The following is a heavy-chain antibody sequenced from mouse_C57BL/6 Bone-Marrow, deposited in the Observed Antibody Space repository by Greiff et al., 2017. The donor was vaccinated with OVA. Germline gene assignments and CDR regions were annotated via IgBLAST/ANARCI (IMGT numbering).Heavy chain of an antibody. CDR2: INPYNGGT. D-gene: IGHD2-4*01. V-gene: IGHV1-19*01. CDR1: GYTFTDYY. J-gene: IGHJ4*01. CDR3: ARGDYDGGGAMDY. Sequence: EVQLQQSGPVLVKPGASVKMSCKASGYTFTDYYMNWVKQSHGKSLEWIGVINPYNGGTSYNQKFKGKATLTVDKSSSTAYMELNSLTSEDSAVYYGARGDYDGGGAMDYWGQGTSVTVSS.